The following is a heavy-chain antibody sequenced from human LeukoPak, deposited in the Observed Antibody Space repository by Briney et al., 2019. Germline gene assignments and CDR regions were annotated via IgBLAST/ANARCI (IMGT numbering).Heavy chain of an antibody. Sequence: ASVKVSCKASGYTFTGHYIHWVRQAPGQGLEWMGFINPNSGGTNHAQKFQGRVTMTRDTSITTAYMELRRVTSDDTAVYYCARVGHTSGWDFDYWGQGTLVTVSS. CDR3: ARVGHTSGWDFDY. D-gene: IGHD6-19*01. J-gene: IGHJ4*02. V-gene: IGHV1-2*02. CDR2: INPNSGGT. CDR1: GYTFTGHY.